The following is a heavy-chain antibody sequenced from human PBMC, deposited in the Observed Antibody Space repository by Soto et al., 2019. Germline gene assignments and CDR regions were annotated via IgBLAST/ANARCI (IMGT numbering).Heavy chain of an antibody. CDR2: IRSKAYGGTT. CDR1: GFTFGDYA. CDR3: TRDWTRYCSGGSCFNYYGMDV. J-gene: IGHJ6*02. D-gene: IGHD2-15*01. Sequence: GGSLRLSCTASGFTFGDYAMSWFRQAPGKGLEWVGFIRSKAYGGTTEYAASVKGRFTISRDDSKSIAYLQMNSLKTEDTAVYYCTRDWTRYCSGGSCFNYYGMDVWGQGTTVTV. V-gene: IGHV3-49*03.